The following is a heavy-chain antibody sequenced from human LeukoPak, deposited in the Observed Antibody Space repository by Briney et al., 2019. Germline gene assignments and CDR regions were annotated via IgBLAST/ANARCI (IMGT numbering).Heavy chain of an antibody. CDR3: ARASGIVVVPADGAFDAFDI. V-gene: IGHV1-69*01. CDR1: GGTLSSYA. Sequence: SVNVSCKASGGTLSSYAISWVRQAPGQRLEWMGGIIPIFGTANYAQKLQRRVTITADESTITASIELSSLRSEDTAVYYCARASGIVVVPADGAFDAFDIWGQGTMVTVYS. J-gene: IGHJ3*02. D-gene: IGHD2-2*01. CDR2: IIPIFGTA.